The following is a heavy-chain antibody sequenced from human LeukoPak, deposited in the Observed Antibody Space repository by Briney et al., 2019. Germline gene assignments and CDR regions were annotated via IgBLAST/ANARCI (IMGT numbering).Heavy chain of an antibody. CDR1: GFTFSTYA. D-gene: IGHD3-10*01. CDR2: ISYDGSDK. J-gene: IGHJ4*02. CDR3: ARVHKEFLGPLFDY. Sequence: GGSLRLSCAASGFTFSTYAMHRVRQAPGKGLEWVAVISYDGSDKYYADSVKGRFTISRDNSKNTLYLQMNSLRAEDTAVYYCARVHKEFLGPLFDYWGQGTLVTVSS. V-gene: IGHV3-30*01.